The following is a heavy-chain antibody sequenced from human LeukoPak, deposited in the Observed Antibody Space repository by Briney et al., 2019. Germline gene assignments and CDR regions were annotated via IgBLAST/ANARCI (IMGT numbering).Heavy chain of an antibody. J-gene: IGHJ4*02. D-gene: IGHD3-22*01. V-gene: IGHV4-61*02. CDR3: AGRYYYDSSGYYYDY. CDR2: IYTSGST. CDR1: GGSISSGSYY. Sequence: SETLSLTCTVSGGSISSGSYYWSWIRQPAGKGLEWIGRIYTSGSTNYNPSLKSRVTISVDTSKNQFSLKLSSVTAADTAVYYCAGRYYYDSSGYYYDYWGQGTLVTVSS.